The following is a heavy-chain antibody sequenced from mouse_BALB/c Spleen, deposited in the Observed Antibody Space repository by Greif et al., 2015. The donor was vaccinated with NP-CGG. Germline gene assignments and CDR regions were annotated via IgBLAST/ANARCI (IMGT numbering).Heavy chain of an antibody. J-gene: IGHJ1*01. CDR3: ARGVRLPRYFDV. CDR1: GFNIKDTY. Sequence: EVHLVESGAELVKPGASVKLSCTASGFNIKDTYMRWVKQRPEQGLEWIGRIDPANGNTKYDPKFQGKATITADTSSNTAYLQLSSLTSEDTAVYYCARGVRLPRYFDVWGAGTTVTVSS. V-gene: IGHV14-3*02. D-gene: IGHD1-2*01. CDR2: IDPANGNT.